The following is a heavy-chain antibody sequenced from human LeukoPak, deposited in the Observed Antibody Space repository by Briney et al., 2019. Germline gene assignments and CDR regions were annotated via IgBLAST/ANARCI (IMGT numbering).Heavy chain of an antibody. Sequence: GGSLRLSCAASGFTFSRFGMHWVRQAPGKGLEWVTVISNDGSDKYYADSVKGRFTISRDNSKNTLYLQMNSLRAEDTAVYYCARDAIAVAGTDYWGQGTLVTVSS. CDR2: ISNDGSDK. J-gene: IGHJ4*02. D-gene: IGHD6-19*01. CDR3: ARDAIAVAGTDY. CDR1: GFTFSRFG. V-gene: IGHV3-30*03.